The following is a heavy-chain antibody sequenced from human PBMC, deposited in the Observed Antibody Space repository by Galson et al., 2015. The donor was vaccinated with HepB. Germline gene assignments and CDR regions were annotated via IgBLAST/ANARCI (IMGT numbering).Heavy chain of an antibody. J-gene: IGHJ3*02. V-gene: IGHV3-33*01. Sequence: SLRLSCAASGFSFSRYGMHWVRQAPGEGPEWVAVIWYDLSQKYYADSVKGRFTISRDNSRNTLSMQMDSLRAEDTAVYYCARDRGEGYKNPGPRYAFDIWGQGTMV. CDR1: GFSFSRYG. CDR2: IWYDLSQK. D-gene: IGHD5-24*01. CDR3: ARDRGEGYKNPGPRYAFDI.